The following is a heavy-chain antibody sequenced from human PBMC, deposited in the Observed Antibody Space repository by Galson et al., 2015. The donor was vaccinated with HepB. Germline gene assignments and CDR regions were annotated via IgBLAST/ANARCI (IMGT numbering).Heavy chain of an antibody. J-gene: IGHJ6*02. CDR3: AREPSQGFGETYYYYGMDV. CDR2: INPSGGST. V-gene: IGHV1-46*04. D-gene: IGHD3-10*01. Sequence: SVKVSCKASGYTFTSYYMHWVRQTPGQGLEWMGIINPSGGSTSYAQKLQGRVTMTRDTSTSTVYMELSSLRSEDTAVYYCAREPSQGFGETYYYYGMDVWGQGTTVTVSS. CDR1: GYTFTSYY.